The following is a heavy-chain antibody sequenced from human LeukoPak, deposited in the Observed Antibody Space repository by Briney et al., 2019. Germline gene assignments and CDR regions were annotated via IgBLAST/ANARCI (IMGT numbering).Heavy chain of an antibody. D-gene: IGHD6-13*01. CDR1: GGTFSSYA. CDR3: ARDGGSSWYTNWFDP. Sequence: SVKVSCKASGGTFSSYAISWVRQAPGQGLEWMGGIIPMFGTANYAQKFQGRVTITADESTSTAYMELSSLRSEDTAVYYCARDGGSSWYTNWFDPWGQGTLVTVSS. CDR2: IIPMFGTA. J-gene: IGHJ5*02. V-gene: IGHV1-69*13.